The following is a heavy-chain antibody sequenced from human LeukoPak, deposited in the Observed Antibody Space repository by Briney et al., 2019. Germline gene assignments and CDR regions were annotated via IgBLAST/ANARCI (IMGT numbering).Heavy chain of an antibody. CDR1: GFTFSSYG. CDR2: ISYDGSNK. J-gene: IGHJ5*02. Sequence: HPGGSLRLSCAASGFTFSSYGMHWVRQAPGKGLEWVAVISYDGSNKYYADSVKGRFTISRDDSKNTLYLQMNSLRAEDTAVYYCAKEGYSSGWWYNWFDPWGQGTLVTVSS. D-gene: IGHD6-19*01. V-gene: IGHV3-30*18. CDR3: AKEGYSSGWWYNWFDP.